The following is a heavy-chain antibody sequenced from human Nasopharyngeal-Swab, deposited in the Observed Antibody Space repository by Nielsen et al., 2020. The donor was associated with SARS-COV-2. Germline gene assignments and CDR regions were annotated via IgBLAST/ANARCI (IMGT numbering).Heavy chain of an antibody. CDR1: GFLFSSYS. V-gene: IGHV3-23*01. D-gene: IGHD4-17*01. CDR2: ISGSGGST. CDR3: AKYDYGDDWRGRYYYYYYMDV. Sequence: GSLLVYWAGSGFLFSSYSRSWVRQARGGGRGRGSAISGSGGSTYYADSVKGRFNISRDNSKNTLYLQMNSLRAEDTAVYYCAKYDYGDDWRGRYYYYYYMDVWGKGTPVTVSS. J-gene: IGHJ6*03.